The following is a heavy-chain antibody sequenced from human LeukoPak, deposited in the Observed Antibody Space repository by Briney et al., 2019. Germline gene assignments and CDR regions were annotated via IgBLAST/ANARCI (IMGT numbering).Heavy chain of an antibody. V-gene: IGHV4-59*08. D-gene: IGHD4-17*01. CDR1: GGSLSSDY. CDR3: ARHNYDDYVFDI. CDR2: INYSGSA. Sequence: PSETLSLTCTVSGGSLSSDYFSWIRQSPGKGLEWIAYINYSGSASYNPSLKSRVTMSVDTSKQFSLSLSSVTAADTAVYYCARHNYDDYVFDIWGQGTKVTVSS. J-gene: IGHJ3*02.